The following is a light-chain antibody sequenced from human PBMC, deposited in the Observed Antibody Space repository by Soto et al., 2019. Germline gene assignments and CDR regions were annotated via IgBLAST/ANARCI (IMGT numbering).Light chain of an antibody. V-gene: IGLV1-51*01. CDR3: GTWDSSLSGGI. CDR2: DNN. J-gene: IGLJ2*01. Sequence: QSVLTQPPSVSAAPGQKVTISCSGRSSNIGTNYVSWYQQLPGTAPKLLIYDNNKRPSGIPDRFSGSKSGTSATLGITGLQNGEEADYYCGTWDSSLSGGIFGGGTKLTVL. CDR1: SSNIGTNY.